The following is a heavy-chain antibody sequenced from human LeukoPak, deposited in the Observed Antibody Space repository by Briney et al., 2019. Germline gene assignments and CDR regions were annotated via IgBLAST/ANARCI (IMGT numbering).Heavy chain of an antibody. CDR3: ARNSAMEQWLPLDY. V-gene: IGHV3-74*01. CDR1: GFTFSSYW. Sequence: PGGSLRLSCAASGFTFSSYWMHWVRQNPGKGLVWVSRINSDGSSTSYADSVKGRFTISRDNAKNTLFLQMNSLRAEDTAVYYCARNSAMEQWLPLDYWGQGTLVTVSS. D-gene: IGHD6-19*01. CDR2: INSDGSST. J-gene: IGHJ4*02.